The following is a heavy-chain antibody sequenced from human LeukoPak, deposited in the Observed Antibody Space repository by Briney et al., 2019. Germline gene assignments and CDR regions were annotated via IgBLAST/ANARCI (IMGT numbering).Heavy chain of an antibody. CDR3: ATPYYYVSSGEAFDI. CDR2: ISAYNGNT. Sequence: GASVKVSCKASGYTFTSYGISWVRQAPGQGLEWMGWISAYNGNTNYAQKPQGRVTMTTDTSTSTAYMELRRLRSDDTAVYYCATPYYYVSSGEAFDIWGQGRMVTVSS. J-gene: IGHJ3*02. V-gene: IGHV1-18*01. CDR1: GYTFTSYG. D-gene: IGHD3-22*01.